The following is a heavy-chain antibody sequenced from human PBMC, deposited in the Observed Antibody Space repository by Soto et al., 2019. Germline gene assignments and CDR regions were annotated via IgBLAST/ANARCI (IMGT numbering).Heavy chain of an antibody. J-gene: IGHJ4*02. CDR3: ARDTNSGWYVLPL. D-gene: IGHD6-19*01. Sequence: PSETLSLTCTGSGGSISSYCWSWIRQPAGKGLEWIGRIYTSGSTNYNPSLKSRFTMSVDTSKNQFSLKLSSVTAADTAVYYCARDTNSGWYVLPLWGQGTLVTVSS. CDR2: IYTSGST. V-gene: IGHV4-4*07. CDR1: GGSISSYC.